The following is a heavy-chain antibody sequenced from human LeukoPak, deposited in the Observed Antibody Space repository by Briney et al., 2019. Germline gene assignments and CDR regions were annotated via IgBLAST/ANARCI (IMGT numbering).Heavy chain of an antibody. CDR2: ITSKAYGATT. D-gene: IGHD1-26*01. Sequence: GGSLRLSCTASGFTFSSLAMTWVSQAPGKGLEWVGFITSKAYGATTDYAASVKGRFTISRDDSKSIAYLQMNSLKTEDTAVYYCTRHIVGARTYFDYWGQGALVTVSS. V-gene: IGHV3-49*04. CDR3: TRHIVGARTYFDY. J-gene: IGHJ4*02. CDR1: GFTFSSLA.